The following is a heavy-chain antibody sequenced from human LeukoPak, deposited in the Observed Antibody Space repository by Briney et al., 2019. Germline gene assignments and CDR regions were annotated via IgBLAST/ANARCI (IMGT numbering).Heavy chain of an antibody. CDR3: ARDLGRRHSFDWLSPYNFDY. D-gene: IGHD3-9*01. V-gene: IGHV3-33*01. Sequence: GGSLRLSCAASGFTFSSYGMHWVRQAPGKGLEWVAVIWYDGSNKYYADSVKGRFTISRDHSKNTLYLQMNSLRAEDTAVYYCARDLGRRHSFDWLSPYNFDYWGQGTLVAVSS. J-gene: IGHJ4*02. CDR1: GFTFSSYG. CDR2: IWYDGSNK.